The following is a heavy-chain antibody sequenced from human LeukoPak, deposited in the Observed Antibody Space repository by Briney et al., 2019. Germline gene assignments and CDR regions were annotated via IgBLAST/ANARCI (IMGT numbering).Heavy chain of an antibody. CDR2: VSGYNGNT. V-gene: IGHV1-18*01. Sequence: GASVKVSCKASGYNFTTYGISWVRQAPGQGLEWMGWVSGYNGNTNYAQKLQGRVTMTTDTSTSTAYMELRSLRSDDTAVYYCARVRGFYGSGSYYPENNWFDPWGQGTLVTVSS. CDR1: GYNFTTYG. J-gene: IGHJ5*02. D-gene: IGHD3-10*01. CDR3: ARVRGFYGSGSYYPENNWFDP.